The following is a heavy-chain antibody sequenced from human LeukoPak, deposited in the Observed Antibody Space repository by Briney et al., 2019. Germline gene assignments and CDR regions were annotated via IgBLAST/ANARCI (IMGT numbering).Heavy chain of an antibody. Sequence: GGSLRLSCAASGFTFSSYGMHWVRQAPGKGLEWVAVISYDGSNKYYADSVKGRFTISRDNSKNTLYLQMNSLRAEDTAIYYCAKRYCGSTSCPSPFYFFDYWGQGTLVTVSS. CDR3: AKRYCGSTSCPSPFYFFDY. J-gene: IGHJ4*02. CDR1: GFTFSSYG. D-gene: IGHD2-2*01. V-gene: IGHV3-30*18. CDR2: ISYDGSNK.